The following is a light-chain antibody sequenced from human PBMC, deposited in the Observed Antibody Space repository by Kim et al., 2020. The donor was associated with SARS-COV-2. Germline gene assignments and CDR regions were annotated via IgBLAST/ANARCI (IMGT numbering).Light chain of an antibody. V-gene: IGLV3-21*04. CDR2: YDS. J-gene: IGLJ3*02. CDR3: QVWDSSSDHWV. CDR1: NIGSKS. Sequence: APGKTARITCGGHNIGSKSVHWYQQKPGQAPVLVIYYDSDRPSGIPERFSGSNSGNTATLTISRVEAGDAADYYCQVWDSSSDHWVFGGGTQLTVL.